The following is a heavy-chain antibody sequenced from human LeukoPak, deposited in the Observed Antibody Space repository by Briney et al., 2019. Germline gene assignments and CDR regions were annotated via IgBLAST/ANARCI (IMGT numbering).Heavy chain of an antibody. CDR1: GFTFEDYG. Sequence: PGESLRLSCAASGFTFEDYGMTWVRQAPGKGLEWVSGINWNGGSTGYADSVKGRFTISRDNAKNSLYLQMDSLRAEDTALYYCARNRGYGGNSEMDYWGLGTLVTVSS. CDR3: ARNRGYGGNSEMDY. V-gene: IGHV3-20*04. CDR2: INWNGGST. J-gene: IGHJ4*02. D-gene: IGHD4-23*01.